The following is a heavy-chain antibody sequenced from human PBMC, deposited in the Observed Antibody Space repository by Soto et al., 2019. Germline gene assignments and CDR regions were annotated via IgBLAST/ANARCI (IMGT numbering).Heavy chain of an antibody. Sequence: EVQLVESGGGLVQPGGSLRLSCAASGFNFSIYWMHWVRQAPGKGLVWVSRINSDGSATYYADYVKCRFTISRDNVKNTLYLQMHSLRAEDKAVYYCVRGGAYGDYRLYYWVQGTPVTVSS. CDR2: INSDGSAT. J-gene: IGHJ4*02. V-gene: IGHV3-74*01. D-gene: IGHD4-17*01. CDR3: VRGGAYGDYRLYY. CDR1: GFNFSIYW.